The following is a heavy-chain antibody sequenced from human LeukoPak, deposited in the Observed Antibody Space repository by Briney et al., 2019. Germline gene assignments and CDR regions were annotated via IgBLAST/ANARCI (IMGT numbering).Heavy chain of an antibody. CDR3: PSLGGGSPNFVVVPVPIKLKCFDP. J-gene: IGHJ5*02. CDR1: GFTFSGST. V-gene: IGHV3-73*01. CDR2: IKTKTNNYAT. D-gene: IGHD2-2*01. Sequence: PGGSLRLSCATSGFTFSGSTIQWVRQASGKGLEWLGQIKTKTNNYATVYAASLQGRFTISRDDSKDTAFLQMNRLKTDDTAVFFCPSLGGGSPNFVVVPVPIKLKCFDPGGKEPLVTVSS.